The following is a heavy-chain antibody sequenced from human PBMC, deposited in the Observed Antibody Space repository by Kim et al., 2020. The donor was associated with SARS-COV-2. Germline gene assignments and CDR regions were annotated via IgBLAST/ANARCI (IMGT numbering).Heavy chain of an antibody. D-gene: IGHD3-9*01. CDR1: GFTFSSYS. CDR2: ISSSSSYI. V-gene: IGHV3-21*01. Sequence: GGSLRLSCAASGFTFSSYSMNWVRQAPGKGLEWVSSISSSSSYIHYADSVKGRFTISRDNAKNSLYLQMNSLRAEDTAVYYCAREDVYYDILTGYYYYYFDYWGQATLVTVSS. J-gene: IGHJ4*02. CDR3: AREDVYYDILTGYYYYYFDY.